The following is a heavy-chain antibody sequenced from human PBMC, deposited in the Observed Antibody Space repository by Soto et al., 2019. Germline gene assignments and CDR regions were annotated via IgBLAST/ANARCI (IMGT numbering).Heavy chain of an antibody. Sequence: EVQLVESGGALVQPGRSLRLSCVVSGFNFDNYAMHWVRQAPGKGLEWVSGISWNSGEIAYSDSVKGRFTISRDNAKNSVYLQMNSLRPEDTALYYWAKVVSIFYDAFDMWGQGTMVTVSS. CDR1: GFNFDNYA. CDR2: ISWNSGEI. J-gene: IGHJ3*02. CDR3: AKVVSIFYDAFDM. V-gene: IGHV3-9*01.